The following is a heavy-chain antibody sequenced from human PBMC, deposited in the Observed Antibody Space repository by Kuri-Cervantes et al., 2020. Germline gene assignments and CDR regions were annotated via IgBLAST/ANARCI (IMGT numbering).Heavy chain of an antibody. CDR2: IKSKTDGGTT. Sequence: GESLKISCAASGFTFSNAWMSWVRQAPGKGLEWVGRIKSKTDGGTTDYAAPVKGRFTISRDDSKNTLYLQMNSLKTEDTAVYYCTTGGGSCGLGRRWGQGTLVTVSS. J-gene: IGHJ4*02. V-gene: IGHV3-15*01. CDR1: GFTFSNAW. CDR3: TTGGGSCGLGRR. D-gene: IGHD2-15*01.